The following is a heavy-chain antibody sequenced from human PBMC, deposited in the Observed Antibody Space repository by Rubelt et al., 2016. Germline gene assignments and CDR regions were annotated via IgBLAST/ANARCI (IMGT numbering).Heavy chain of an antibody. CDR2: ISSSSSYI. V-gene: IGHV3-21*01. D-gene: IGHD2/OR15-2a*01. CDR3: AKDFSCPGY. CDR1: S. Sequence: SMSWVRQAPGKGLEWVSSISSSSSYIYYADSVKGRFTIFRDNAKNSLYMQMNSLRAEDTAVYYCAKDFSCPGYWGQGTVVTDSS. J-gene: IGHJ4*02.